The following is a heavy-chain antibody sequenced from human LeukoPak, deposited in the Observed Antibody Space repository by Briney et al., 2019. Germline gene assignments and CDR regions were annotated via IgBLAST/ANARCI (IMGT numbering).Heavy chain of an antibody. J-gene: IGHJ4*02. V-gene: IGHV1-2*02. Sequence: GASVKVSCKASGYTFTGYYMHWVRQAPGQGLEWMGWINPNSGGTKYAQKFQGRVTMTRDTSISTAYMELSRLRSDDTAVYYCARGRVGATILVPYFDYWGQGTLVTVSS. CDR2: INPNSGGT. D-gene: IGHD1-26*01. CDR3: ARGRVGATILVPYFDY. CDR1: GYTFTGYY.